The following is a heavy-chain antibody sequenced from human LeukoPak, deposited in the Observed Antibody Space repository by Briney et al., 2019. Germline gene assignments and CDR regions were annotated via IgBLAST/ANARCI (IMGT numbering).Heavy chain of an antibody. D-gene: IGHD6-13*01. CDR1: GFTFSSYA. J-gene: IGHJ6*03. CDR2: ISGSGGST. CDR3: AKDSYSSSWYPLYYMDV. V-gene: IGHV3-23*01. Sequence: GGSLRLSCAASGFTFSSYAMSWVRQAPGRGLEWVSAISGSGGSTYYADSVKGRFTISRDNSKNTLYLQMNSLRAEDTAVYYCAKDSYSSSWYPLYYMDVWGKGTTVTVSS.